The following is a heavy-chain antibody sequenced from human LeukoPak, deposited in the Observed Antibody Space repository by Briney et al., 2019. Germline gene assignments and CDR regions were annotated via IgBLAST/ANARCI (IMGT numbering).Heavy chain of an antibody. J-gene: IGHJ4*02. D-gene: IGHD5-18*01. CDR3: ARIAWGYSYARLDY. CDR1: GGSISSGDYY. V-gene: IGHV4-30-4*01. CDR2: IYYSGST. Sequence: SQTLSLTCTVSGGSISSGDYYWSWIRQPPGKGMEWIGYIYYSGSTYYNPSLKSRVTISVDTSKNQFSLKLSSVTAADTAVYYCARIAWGYSYARLDYWGQGTLVTVSS.